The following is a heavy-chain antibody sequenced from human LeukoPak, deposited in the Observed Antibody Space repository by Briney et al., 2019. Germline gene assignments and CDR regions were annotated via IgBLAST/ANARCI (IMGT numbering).Heavy chain of an antibody. Sequence: GGSLRLSCAASGFTFSSYAMSWVRQAPGKGLEWVSAISGSGGSTYYADSVKGRFTISRDNSKNTLYLQMNSLRAEDTAVYYCAASPSFWSDYAYWGQGPLVTVSS. V-gene: IGHV3-23*01. J-gene: IGHJ4*02. CDR2: ISGSGGST. CDR3: AASPSFWSDYAY. D-gene: IGHD3-3*01. CDR1: GFTFSSYA.